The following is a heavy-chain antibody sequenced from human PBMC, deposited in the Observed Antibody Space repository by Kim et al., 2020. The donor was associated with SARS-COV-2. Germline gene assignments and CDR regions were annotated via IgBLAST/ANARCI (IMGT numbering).Heavy chain of an antibody. CDR3: ARFAGYSYGYYIDY. V-gene: IGHV1-3*01. J-gene: IGHJ4*02. D-gene: IGHD5-18*01. Sequence: SQKCQGRVIITRDTSASTAYMELSSLKSEDTAVYCCARFAGYSYGYYIDYWGQGTLVTVSS.